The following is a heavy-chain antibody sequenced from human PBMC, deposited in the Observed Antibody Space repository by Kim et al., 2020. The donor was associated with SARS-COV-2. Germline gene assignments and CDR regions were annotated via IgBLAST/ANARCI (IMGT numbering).Heavy chain of an antibody. Sequence: GGSLRLSCAASGFTFSSYWMSWVRQAPGKGLEWVANIKQDGSEKYYVDSVKGRFTISRDNAKNSLYLQMNSLRAEDTAVYYCARVGLGITFGGVITMNYYYSGMDVWGQGTTVTVSS. CDR2: IKQDGSEK. J-gene: IGHJ6*02. CDR1: GFTFSSYW. V-gene: IGHV3-7*01. D-gene: IGHD3-16*02. CDR3: ARVGLGITFGGVITMNYYYSGMDV.